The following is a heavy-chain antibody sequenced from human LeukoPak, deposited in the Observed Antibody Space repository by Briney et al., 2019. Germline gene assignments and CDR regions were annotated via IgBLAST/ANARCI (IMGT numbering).Heavy chain of an antibody. CDR3: ARQGGYDAFDI. CDR1: GGSFSGYY. D-gene: IGHD3-22*01. J-gene: IGHJ3*02. V-gene: IGHV4-34*01. CDR2: INHSGST. Sequence: SETLSLTCAAYGGSFSGYYWSWIRQPPGKGLEWIGEINHSGSTNYNPSLKSRVTISVDTSKNQFSLKLSSVTAADTAVYYCARQGGYDAFDIWGQGTMVTVSS.